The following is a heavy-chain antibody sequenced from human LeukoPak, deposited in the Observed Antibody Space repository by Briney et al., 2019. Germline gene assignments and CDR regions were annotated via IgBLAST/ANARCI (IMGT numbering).Heavy chain of an antibody. D-gene: IGHD2-2*02. V-gene: IGHV3-30*18. CDR1: GDTSSADG. J-gene: IGHJ3*02. CDR3: AEEETYNAFDI. CDR2: TSYDGSDK. Sequence: GGSLRLSCAASGDTSSADGMHGVRQAPGKGLEWVAVTSYDGSDKYYADSVKGRFTISRDNSKNTLYLQMSSLRAEDTAVYYCAEEETYNAFDIWGQGTMVTVSS.